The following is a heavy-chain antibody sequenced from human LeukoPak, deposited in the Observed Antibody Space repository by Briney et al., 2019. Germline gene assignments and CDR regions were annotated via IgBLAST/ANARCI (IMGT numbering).Heavy chain of an antibody. CDR2: ISSSSSYI. V-gene: IGHV3-21*01. CDR1: GFTFSAYS. Sequence: PGGSLILSCAASGFTFSAYSMNWVRQAPGKGLEWVSCISSSSSYIYYADSVKGRFTISRDNPQNSLYLQMSSLRAEDTAAYYCARAWRGSYVFDYWGQGTLVTVSS. CDR3: ARAWRGSYVFDY. J-gene: IGHJ4*02. D-gene: IGHD3-3*01.